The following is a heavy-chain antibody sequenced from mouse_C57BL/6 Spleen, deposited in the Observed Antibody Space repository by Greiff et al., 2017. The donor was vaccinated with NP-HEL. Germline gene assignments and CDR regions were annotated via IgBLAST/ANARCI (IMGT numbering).Heavy chain of an antibody. J-gene: IGHJ3*01. CDR2: IHPNSGST. Sequence: QVQLQQPGAELVKPGASVKLSCKASGYTFTSYWMHWVKQRPGQGLEWIGMIHPNSGSTNYNEKFKSKATLTVDKSSSTAYMQLSSLTSEDAAVYYCARSRDYDYEEAWFAYWGQGTLVTVSA. CDR3: ARSRDYDYEEAWFAY. D-gene: IGHD2-4*01. V-gene: IGHV1-64*01. CDR1: GYTFTSYW.